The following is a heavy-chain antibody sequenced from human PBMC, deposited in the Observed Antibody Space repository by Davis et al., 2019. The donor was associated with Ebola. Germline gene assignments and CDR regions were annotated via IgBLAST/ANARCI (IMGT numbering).Heavy chain of an antibody. D-gene: IGHD4-11*01. CDR3: ARDQSSNYKNSYYYGMDV. CDR1: GFTFSSYS. CDR2: ISSSSSYI. Sequence: GGSLRLSCAASGFTFSSYSMNWVRQAPGKGLEWVSSISSSSSYIYYADSVKGRFTISRDNAKNSLYLQMNSLRAEDTAVYYCARDQSSNYKNSYYYGMDVWGQGTTVTVSS. V-gene: IGHV3-21*01. J-gene: IGHJ6*02.